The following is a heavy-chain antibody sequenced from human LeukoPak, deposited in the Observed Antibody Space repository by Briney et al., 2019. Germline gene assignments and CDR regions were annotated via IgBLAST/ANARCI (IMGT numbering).Heavy chain of an antibody. J-gene: IGHJ3*02. CDR1: GGSFSGYY. CDR3: ARGLYSSGWYKARVAFDI. D-gene: IGHD6-19*01. Sequence: PSETLSLTCALYGGSFSGYYWSWIRQPPGKGLEWIGEINHSGSTNYNPSLKSRVTISVDTSKNQFSLKLSSVTAADTAVYYCARGLYSSGWYKARVAFDIWGQGTMVTVSS. V-gene: IGHV4-34*01. CDR2: INHSGST.